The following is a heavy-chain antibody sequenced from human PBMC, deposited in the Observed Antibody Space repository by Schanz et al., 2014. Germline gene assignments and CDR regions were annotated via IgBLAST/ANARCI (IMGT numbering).Heavy chain of an antibody. D-gene: IGHD3-22*01. CDR2: ISGSGGTT. V-gene: IGHV3-23*01. J-gene: IGHJ4*02. CDR3: AKGRRGYFDSSGSYWGTFDV. CDR1: GFTFNSYA. Sequence: DVQLLESGGGLVQPGGSLRLSCAASGFTFNSYAMSWVRQAPGRGLEWVSGISGSGGTTHYADSVEGRFTISRVNSKNTLYLRMKGLRAEDTAVYYCAKGRRGYFDSSGSYWGTFDVWGQGTLVSVSS.